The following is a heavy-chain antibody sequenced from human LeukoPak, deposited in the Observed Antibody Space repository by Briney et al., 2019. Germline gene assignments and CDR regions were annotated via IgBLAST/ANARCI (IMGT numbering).Heavy chain of an antibody. Sequence: SETLSLTCTVSGGSISSYYWSWIRQPAGKGLEWIGRIYTSGSTNYNPSLKSRVTMSVDTSKNQFSLELSSVTAADTAVYYCARDFSYYDFWSGYYNAGSNWFDPWGQGTLVTVSS. V-gene: IGHV4-4*07. CDR1: GGSISSYY. J-gene: IGHJ5*02. CDR3: ARDFSYYDFWSGYYNAGSNWFDP. D-gene: IGHD3-3*01. CDR2: IYTSGST.